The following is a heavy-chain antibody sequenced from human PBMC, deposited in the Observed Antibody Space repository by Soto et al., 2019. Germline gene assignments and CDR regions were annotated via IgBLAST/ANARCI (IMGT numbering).Heavy chain of an antibody. CDR1: GYTFDRYY. Sequence: ASVKVSCKASGYTFDRYYMHWVRQAPGQGLEWMGMINPSGTITSYAQKFQGRVTMTRDTSTSTLYMELSSLRSEDTAVYYCARGSFLEWSCMDVWGQGTTVTVSS. CDR3: ARGSFLEWSCMDV. V-gene: IGHV1-46*02. J-gene: IGHJ6*02. D-gene: IGHD3-3*01. CDR2: INPSGTIT.